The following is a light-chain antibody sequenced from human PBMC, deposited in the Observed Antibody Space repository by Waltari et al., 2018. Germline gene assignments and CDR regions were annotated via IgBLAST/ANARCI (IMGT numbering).Light chain of an antibody. Sequence: DIQMTQSPSTLSASVGDRVTISCRASQSISYWLAWYQQKPGKAPKHLIYRASNLESGVPSRFSGSVSGTEFTLTISSLQPDDFATYYCQQYNSYSHTFGQGTKLEMK. V-gene: IGKV1-5*03. CDR3: QQYNSYSHT. CDR2: RAS. CDR1: QSISYW. J-gene: IGKJ2*01.